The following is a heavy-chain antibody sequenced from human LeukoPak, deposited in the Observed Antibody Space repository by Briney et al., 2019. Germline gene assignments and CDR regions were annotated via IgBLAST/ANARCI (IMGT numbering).Heavy chain of an antibody. D-gene: IGHD3-10*01. J-gene: IGHJ5*02. V-gene: IGHV4-59*01. Sequence: SETLSLTCSVSGDSISTDYWGWIRQPPGKGLEWIGYIYYSGSTNYKPSLKSRVTISVDTSKNQFSLKLSSVTAADTAVYYCARGGYYGSGNDFRFDPWGQGTLVTVSS. CDR2: IYYSGST. CDR3: ARGGYYGSGNDFRFDP. CDR1: GDSISTDY.